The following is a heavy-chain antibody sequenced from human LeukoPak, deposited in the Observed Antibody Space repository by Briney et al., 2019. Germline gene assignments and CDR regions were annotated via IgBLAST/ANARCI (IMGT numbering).Heavy chain of an antibody. J-gene: IGHJ4*02. CDR3: AKDGGTVCHVINYSFDS. V-gene: IGHV3-30*02. CDR2: MCSDGSDK. D-gene: IGHD1-1*01. CDR1: GFTFSNYA. Sequence: PGGSLRLSCAASGFTFSNYAMHWVRQAPGKGLEWVAIMCSDGSDKSHVNSVEGRFTISRDTSKNTLYLQMNNLRTEDTAVYYCAKDGGTVCHVINYSFDSWGQGTLVTVSS.